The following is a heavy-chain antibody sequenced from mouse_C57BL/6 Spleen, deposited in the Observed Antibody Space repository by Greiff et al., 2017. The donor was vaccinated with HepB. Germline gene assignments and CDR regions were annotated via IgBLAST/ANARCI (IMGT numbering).Heavy chain of an antibody. CDR2: ISYSGST. J-gene: IGHJ2*01. Sequence: DVKLQESGPGLAKPSQTLSLTCSVTGYSITSDSWNWIRKFPGNKLEYMGYISYSGSTYYNPSLKSRISITRDTSKNQYYLQLNSVTTEDTATYYCARGWDNFDYWGQGTTLTVSS. CDR1: GYSITSDS. V-gene: IGHV3-8*01. CDR3: ARGWDNFDY. D-gene: IGHD3-3*01.